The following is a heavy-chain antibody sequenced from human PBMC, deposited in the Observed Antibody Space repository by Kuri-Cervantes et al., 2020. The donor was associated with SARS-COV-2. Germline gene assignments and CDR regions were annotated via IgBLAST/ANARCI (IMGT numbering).Heavy chain of an antibody. Sequence: SLKISGAASGFTVSSNYMSWVRQAPGKGLEWVTVIYSVGSTYYAHSVKGRFTISRDHSKNTLYLKMNSLRAEDTAVYYCARLIIAGAGYGGRDYWGQGTLVTVSS. CDR1: GFTVSSNY. J-gene: IGHJ4*02. D-gene: IGHD6-19*01. CDR2: IYSVGST. CDR3: ARLIIAGAGYGGRDY. V-gene: IGHV3-53*01.